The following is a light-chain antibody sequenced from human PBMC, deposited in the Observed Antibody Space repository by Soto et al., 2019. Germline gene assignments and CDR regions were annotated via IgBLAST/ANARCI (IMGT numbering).Light chain of an antibody. CDR2: TAC. CDR1: QSISRD. CDR3: QQTYRTPQP. J-gene: IGKJ5*01. V-gene: IGKV1-39*01. Sequence: DIQVTESPSSLSASVGDRVTITCRASQSISRDLNWYQQKPVKAPKLMINTACSLQSGVPSMFSGSGCGTDFPLTISNVQPEDFATYYCQQTYRTPQPFGQGTRLVVK.